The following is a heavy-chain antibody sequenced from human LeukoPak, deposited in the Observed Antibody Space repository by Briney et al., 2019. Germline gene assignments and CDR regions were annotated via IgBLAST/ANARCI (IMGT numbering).Heavy chain of an antibody. J-gene: IGHJ4*02. CDR2: ISSSGSTI. Sequence: GGSLRLSCAASGFTFSSYSMDCVRQPPGKGLEWVSYISSSGSTIYYADSVKGRFTISRDNAKNSLFLQMNSLRAEDTALYYCARFGYGGKVDYWGQGTLVTVSS. V-gene: IGHV3-48*04. CDR3: ARFGYGGKVDY. CDR1: GFTFSSYS. D-gene: IGHD4-23*01.